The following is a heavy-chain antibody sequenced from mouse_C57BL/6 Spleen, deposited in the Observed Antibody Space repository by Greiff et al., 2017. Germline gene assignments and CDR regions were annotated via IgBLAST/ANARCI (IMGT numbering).Heavy chain of an antibody. D-gene: IGHD1-1*01. Sequence: VKLQQPGAELVKPGASVKLSCKASGYTFTSYWMHWVKQRPGQGLEWIGMIHPNSGSTNYNEKFKSKATLTVDKSSSTAYMQLSSLTSEDSAVYYCARGYYGSSPSYWYFDVWGTGTTVTVSS. CDR3: ARGYYGSSPSYWYFDV. CDR2: IHPNSGST. CDR1: GYTFTSYW. V-gene: IGHV1-64*01. J-gene: IGHJ1*03.